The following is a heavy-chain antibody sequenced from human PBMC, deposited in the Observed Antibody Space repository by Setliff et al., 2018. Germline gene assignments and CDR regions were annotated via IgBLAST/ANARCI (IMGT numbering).Heavy chain of an antibody. Sequence: SLRLSCAASGFTFGDFAMTWVRKAPGKGLEWVTGIGGRGISTYDADSVKGRFIISRDNSENTLYLQMNSLRAEDTAIYYCWKGCWGATFHPWGQGTLVTVSS. J-gene: IGHJ5*02. D-gene: IGHD1-26*01. CDR3: WKGCWGATFHP. CDR1: GFTFGDFA. V-gene: IGHV3-23*01. CDR2: IGGRGIST.